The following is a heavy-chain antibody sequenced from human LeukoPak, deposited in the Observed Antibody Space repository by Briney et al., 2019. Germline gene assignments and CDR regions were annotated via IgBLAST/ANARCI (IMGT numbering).Heavy chain of an antibody. J-gene: IGHJ6*03. CDR2: IYYSGST. CDR3: ARHTPYCIVVAGRGGYYYYMDV. CDR1: GGSISSYY. V-gene: IGHV4-59*01. Sequence: PSETLSLTCTVSGGSISSYYWSWIRQPPGKGLEWIGYIYYSGSTNYNPSLKSRVTISVDTSRNHFSLNLSSVTAADTAVYYCARHTPYCIVVAGRGGYYYYMDVWGKGTTVTVSS. D-gene: IGHD6-19*01.